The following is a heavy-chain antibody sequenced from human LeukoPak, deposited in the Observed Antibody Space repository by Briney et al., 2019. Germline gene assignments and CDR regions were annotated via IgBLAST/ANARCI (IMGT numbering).Heavy chain of an antibody. V-gene: IGHV3-30*03. Sequence: PGRSLRLSCAASGFTFSSYGMHWVRQAPGKGLEWVAVTSDDGTNKHYGDSVKGRFTISRDNSKNTLYLQMNSLRPDDTAVYYCARSHPLGYSSSWPQGYWGQGTLVTVSS. J-gene: IGHJ4*02. D-gene: IGHD6-13*01. CDR3: ARSHPLGYSSSWPQGY. CDR1: GFTFSSYG. CDR2: TSDDGTNK.